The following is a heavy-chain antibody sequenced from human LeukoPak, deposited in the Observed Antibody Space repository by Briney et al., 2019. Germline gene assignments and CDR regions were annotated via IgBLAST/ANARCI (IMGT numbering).Heavy chain of an antibody. V-gene: IGHV3-23*01. D-gene: IGHD5-18*01. Sequence: PGGSLRLSCAASGFTFSSYAMSWVRQAPGKGLEWVSAISGSGGSTYYADSVKGRFTISRDNSKNTLYLQMNSLRAEDTAVYYCENFDLGYSYETDYGGQEPLVTVSS. J-gene: IGHJ4*02. CDR2: ISGSGGST. CDR1: GFTFSSYA. CDR3: ENFDLGYSYETDY.